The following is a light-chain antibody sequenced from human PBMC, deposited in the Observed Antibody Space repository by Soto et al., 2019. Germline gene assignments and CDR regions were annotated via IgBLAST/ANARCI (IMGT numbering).Light chain of an antibody. CDR3: QQYNST. V-gene: IGKV1-9*01. CDR1: QGISTY. CDR2: AAS. J-gene: IGKJ5*01. Sequence: TQSPSFLSASVGDRVTITCRASQGISTYLAWYQQKVGKAPEFLIYAASTLQSGVPLRFSGSGSGTEFTLTISSLQPDDFATYYCQQYNSTFGQGTRLEIK.